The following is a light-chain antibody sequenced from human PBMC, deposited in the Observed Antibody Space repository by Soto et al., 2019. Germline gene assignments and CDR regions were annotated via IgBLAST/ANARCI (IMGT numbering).Light chain of an antibody. CDR2: DTA. CDR1: QGIGDT. J-gene: IGKJ4*01. V-gene: IGKV3-15*01. CDR3: QPYNSWPLT. Sequence: EVVMRQSPATLSVSPGDGATLSCRASQGIGDTLAWYQHKPGQTPRLLIYDTATRATGVPTRFSGSRSGAEFTLTINSLQSEDLAVYYCQPYNSWPLTFGGGTKVEIK.